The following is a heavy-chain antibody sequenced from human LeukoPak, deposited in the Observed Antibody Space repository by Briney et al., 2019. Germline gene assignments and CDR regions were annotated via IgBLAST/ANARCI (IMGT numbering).Heavy chain of an antibody. CDR2: INAGNGNI. D-gene: IGHD3-10*01. Sequence: ASVKVSCKASGYTFTSYAMHWVRQAPGQRLEWMGWINAGNGNIKYSQKFQGRVIITRDTSASTAYMELSSLRSEDTAVYYCARGGPTMVRVVIGIAGDYWGQGTLVTVSS. CDR3: ARGGPTMVRVVIGIAGDY. V-gene: IGHV1-3*01. CDR1: GYTFTSYA. J-gene: IGHJ4*02.